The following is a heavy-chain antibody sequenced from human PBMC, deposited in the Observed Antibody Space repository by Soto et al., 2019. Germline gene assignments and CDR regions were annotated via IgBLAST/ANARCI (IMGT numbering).Heavy chain of an antibody. CDR3: TRHAPDQDRYAPKTDI. CDR2: IRSKPNNYAS. CDR1: GFTLSGSA. J-gene: IGHJ4*02. V-gene: IGHV3-73*01. Sequence: EVQLVESGGGLVQPGGSLKLSCAASGFTLSGSAMHLVRQASGKGLEWVGRIRSKPNNYASEYAALAQGRCTISRDDSKNKAYQQTNSLKNEDTAVYYCTRHAPDQDRYAPKTDIWGQGAQVTVSS. D-gene: IGHD2-15*01.